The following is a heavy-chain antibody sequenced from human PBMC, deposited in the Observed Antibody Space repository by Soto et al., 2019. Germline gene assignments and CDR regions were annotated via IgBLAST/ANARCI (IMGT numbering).Heavy chain of an antibody. CDR1: GFTFSSYE. Sequence: GGSLRLSCAASGFTFSSYEMSWVRQAPGKGLEWVSYISSSGSTIYYADSVKGRFTISRDNAKNSLYLQMNSLRAEDTAVYYCARVWYSSSWYRSYYGMDVWGQGTTVTVSS. J-gene: IGHJ6*02. CDR3: ARVWYSSSWYRSYYGMDV. D-gene: IGHD6-13*01. CDR2: ISSSGSTI. V-gene: IGHV3-48*03.